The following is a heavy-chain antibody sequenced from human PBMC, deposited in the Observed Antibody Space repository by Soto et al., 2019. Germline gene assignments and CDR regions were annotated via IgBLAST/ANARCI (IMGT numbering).Heavy chain of an antibody. CDR1: SGSITSSNW. D-gene: IGHD5-12*01. CDR3: ARNRYGGYDFDF. J-gene: IGHJ4*02. V-gene: IGHV4-4*02. Sequence: QVQLQESGPGLVKPSGTLSLTCAVSSGSITSSNWWSWVRQPPGKGLEWIGEVSHSGSTNNIPSLKSRVTISVDKSRNQFSLRLNAVTAADTAVYYCARNRYGGYDFDFWGQGTLVTVSS. CDR2: VSHSGST.